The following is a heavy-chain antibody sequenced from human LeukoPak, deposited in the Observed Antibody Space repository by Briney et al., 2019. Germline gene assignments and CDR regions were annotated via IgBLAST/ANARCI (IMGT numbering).Heavy chain of an antibody. CDR1: GFTFSGYA. V-gene: IGHV3-23*01. CDR3: AKDGLYYDGSAHVYYFDY. Sequence: GGSLRLSCAASGFTFSGYAMTWVRQAPGKGLEWVSSITGSGDYTYYIDSVKGRLTISTDNSKNILYLQMNSLRGEDTALYYCAKDGLYYDGSAHVYYFDYWGQGTLVAVSS. D-gene: IGHD3-22*01. J-gene: IGHJ4*02. CDR2: ITGSGDYT.